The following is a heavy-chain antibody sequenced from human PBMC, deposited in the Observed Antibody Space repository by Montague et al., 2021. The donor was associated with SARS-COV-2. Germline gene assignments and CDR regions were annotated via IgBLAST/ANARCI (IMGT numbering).Heavy chain of an antibody. CDR2: ISYDGSNK. Sequence: SLRLSCAASGFTFSSYGMHWVRQAPGKGLEWVAVISYDGSNKYYADSVKGPFTISRDNSKNTLYLQMNSLRAEDTAVYYCAKQYYYGSGSYSSVVPEYFDLWGRGTLVTVSS. CDR1: GFTFSSYG. J-gene: IGHJ2*01. V-gene: IGHV3-30*18. D-gene: IGHD3-10*01. CDR3: AKQYYYGSGSYSSVVPEYFDL.